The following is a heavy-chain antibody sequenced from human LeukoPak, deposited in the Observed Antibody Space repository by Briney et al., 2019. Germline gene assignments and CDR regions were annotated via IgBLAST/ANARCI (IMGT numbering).Heavy chain of an antibody. CDR1: GYTFTSYG. D-gene: IGHD6-13*01. CDR3: ARESSGIAAAATDY. V-gene: IGHV1-18*01. J-gene: IGHJ4*02. Sequence: ASVKVSCKASGYTFTSYGISWVRQAPGQVLEWMGWISAYNGNTNYAQKLQGRVTMTIDTSTSTAYMELRSLRSDDTAVYYCARESSGIAAAATDYWGQGTLVTVSS. CDR2: ISAYNGNT.